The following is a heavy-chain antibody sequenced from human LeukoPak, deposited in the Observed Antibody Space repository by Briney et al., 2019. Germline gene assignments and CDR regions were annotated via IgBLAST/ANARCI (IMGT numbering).Heavy chain of an antibody. CDR3: ARGAGAYYYDSSGYYGKNYYFDY. J-gene: IGHJ4*02. CDR1: GGSFSGYY. V-gene: IGHV4-34*01. Sequence: PSETLSLTCAVYGGSFSGYYWSWIRQPPGKGLGWIGEINHIGSTNYNPSLKSRVTISVDTSKNQFSLKLSSVTAADTAVYYCARGAGAYYYDSSGYYGKNYYFDYWGQGTLVTVSS. CDR2: INHIGST. D-gene: IGHD3-22*01.